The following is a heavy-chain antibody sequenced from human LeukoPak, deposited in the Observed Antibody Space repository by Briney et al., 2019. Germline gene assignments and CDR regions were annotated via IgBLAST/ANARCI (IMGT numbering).Heavy chain of an antibody. CDR3: ARGTGDTGGYYYVY. D-gene: IGHD3-22*01. J-gene: IGHJ4*02. V-gene: IGHV1-69*13. CDR1: GGTFSSYA. Sequence: GASVKVSCKASGGTFSSYAISWVRQAPGQGLEWMGGIIPGFGTANYAQKFQGRVTITADESTSTAYMELSSLTSEDTAVYYCARGTGDTGGYYYVYWGQGTLVTVSS. CDR2: IIPGFGTA.